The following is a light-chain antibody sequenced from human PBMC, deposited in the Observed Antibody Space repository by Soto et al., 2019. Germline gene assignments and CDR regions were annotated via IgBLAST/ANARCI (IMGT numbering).Light chain of an antibody. V-gene: IGKV1-39*01. Sequence: DIQMTQSPSSLSASVGYRVTITCRSSQSISSYLNWYQQKPGKAPKLLIYAASSLQSVVPSRFSGSGSGTDFTLTISSLQPEDFATYYCQQSYSTPYTFGQGTKLEIK. J-gene: IGKJ2*01. CDR2: AAS. CDR3: QQSYSTPYT. CDR1: QSISSY.